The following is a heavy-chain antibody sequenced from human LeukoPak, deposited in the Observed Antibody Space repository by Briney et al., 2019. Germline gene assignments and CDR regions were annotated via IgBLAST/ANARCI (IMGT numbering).Heavy chain of an antibody. CDR3: ASKSDYGGNAFGY. J-gene: IGHJ4*02. V-gene: IGHV1-69*05. Sequence: SVKVSCKASGGTFSSYAISLVRQAPGQGLEWMGGIIPIFGTANYAQKFQGRVTITTDESTSTAYMELSSLRSEDTAVYYCASKSDYGGNAFGYWGQGTLVTVSS. D-gene: IGHD4-23*01. CDR2: IIPIFGTA. CDR1: GGTFSSYA.